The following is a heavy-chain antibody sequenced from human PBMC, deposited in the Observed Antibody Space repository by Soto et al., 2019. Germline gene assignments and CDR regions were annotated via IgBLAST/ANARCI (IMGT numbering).Heavy chain of an antibody. CDR1: GFTFSDYY. CDR3: AGEGIQLWLHAFDI. CDR2: ISSSGSTI. V-gene: IGHV3-11*01. D-gene: IGHD5-18*01. J-gene: IGHJ3*02. Sequence: PGGPLRLCCAASGFTFSDYYMSWIRQAPGKGLEWVSYISSSGSTIYYADSVKGRFTISRDNAKNSLYLQMNSLRAEDTAVYYCAGEGIQLWLHAFDIWGQGTMVTVSS.